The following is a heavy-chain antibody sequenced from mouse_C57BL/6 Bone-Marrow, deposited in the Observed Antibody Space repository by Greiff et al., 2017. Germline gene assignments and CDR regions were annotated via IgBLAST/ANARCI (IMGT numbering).Heavy chain of an antibody. V-gene: IGHV14-4*01. Sequence: VQLQQSGAELVRPGASVKLSCTASGFNITDDYMHWVKQRPEQGLEWIGWIDPENGDTEYASKFQGKATITADTSSNTAYRQLSSLTSEDTAVDYCTMGYGSSCYFDYWGQGTTLTVSS. CDR1: GFNITDDY. CDR2: IDPENGDT. D-gene: IGHD1-1*01. CDR3: TMGYGSSCYFDY. J-gene: IGHJ2*01.